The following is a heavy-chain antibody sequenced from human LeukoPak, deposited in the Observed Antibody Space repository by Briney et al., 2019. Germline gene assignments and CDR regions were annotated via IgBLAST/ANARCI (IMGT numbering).Heavy chain of an antibody. CDR2: ISGSSSYI. V-gene: IGHV3-21*01. Sequence: PGGSLRLSCAASGFTFSSYSMNWVRQAPGKGLEGVSSISGSSSYIYYADSVKGRFTISRDNAKNSLYLQMNSLRAEDTAVYYCARDREYYYYGMDVWGQGTTVTVSS. CDR3: ARDREYYYYGMDV. CDR1: GFTFSSYS. J-gene: IGHJ6*02. D-gene: IGHD1-26*01.